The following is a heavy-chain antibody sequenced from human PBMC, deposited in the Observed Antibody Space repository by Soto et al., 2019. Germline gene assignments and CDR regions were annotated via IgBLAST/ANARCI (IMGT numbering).Heavy chain of an antibody. D-gene: IGHD5-18*01. CDR1: GFTFSSYG. V-gene: IGHV3-33*01. CDR2: IWYDGSNK. Sequence: GGSLRLSCAASGFTFSSYGMHWVRQAPGKGLEWVAVIWYDGSNKYYAGSVKGRFTISRDNSKNTLYLQMNSLRAEDTAVYYCARGPWNTAMVHWGQGTLVTVSS. CDR3: ARGPWNTAMVH. J-gene: IGHJ4*02.